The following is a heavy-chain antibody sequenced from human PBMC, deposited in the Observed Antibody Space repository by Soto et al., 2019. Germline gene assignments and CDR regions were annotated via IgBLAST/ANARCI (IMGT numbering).Heavy chain of an antibody. Sequence: QVHLVQSGAEVKKPGSSVKVSCKASGGTFSPYTINWVRQAPGQGLEWMGRIIPFLGVTNHAQTFQDRVTITADKSTSKAYLEFSSLRCEDTAVYYCTRDWDSSVSTLEFGGHRGQGALVTVSS. CDR3: TRDWDSSVSTLEFGGH. J-gene: IGHJ4*02. V-gene: IGHV1-69*08. CDR2: IIPFLGVT. CDR1: GGTFSPYT. D-gene: IGHD3-10*01.